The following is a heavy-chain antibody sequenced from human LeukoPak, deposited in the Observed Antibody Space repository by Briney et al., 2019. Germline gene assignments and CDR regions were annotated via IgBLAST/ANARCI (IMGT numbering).Heavy chain of an antibody. Sequence: GGSLRLSCAASGFIFRSYWLSWVRQAPGRGLEWVANIEQDGSDKYYVDSVKGRFTISRDNAKNTLFLQMDSLRAEDTAVYYCATHDVLTGYPYFDYWGQGTLVTVSS. CDR3: ATHDVLTGYPYFDY. CDR1: GFIFRSYW. J-gene: IGHJ4*02. V-gene: IGHV3-7*01. D-gene: IGHD3-9*01. CDR2: IEQDGSDK.